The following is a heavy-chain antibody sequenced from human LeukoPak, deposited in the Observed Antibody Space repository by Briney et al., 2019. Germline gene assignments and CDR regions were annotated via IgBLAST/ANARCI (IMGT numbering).Heavy chain of an antibody. D-gene: IGHD3-3*01. Sequence: ASVKVSCKASGYTFTSYYMHWVRQAPGQGLEWMGIINPSGGSTSYAQKFQGRVTMTRDTSTSTVYMELSSLRSEDTAVYYCATPMEWLLVRDAFDIWGQGTMVTVSS. CDR3: ATPMEWLLVRDAFDI. V-gene: IGHV1-46*01. CDR1: GYTFTSYY. CDR2: INPSGGST. J-gene: IGHJ3*02.